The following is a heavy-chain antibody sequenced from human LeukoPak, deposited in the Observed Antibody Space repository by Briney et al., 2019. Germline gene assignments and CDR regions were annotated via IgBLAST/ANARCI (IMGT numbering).Heavy chain of an antibody. D-gene: IGHD3-9*01. CDR3: ARGPRYFDWLFAGSED. CDR1: GGTFSSYA. V-gene: IGHV1-69*13. CDR2: IIPIFGTA. Sequence: SVKVSCKASGGTFSSYAISWVRQAPGQGLEWMGGIIPIFGTANYAQKFQGRVTITADESTSTAYMELSSLRSEDTAVYYCARGPRYFDWLFAGSEDWGQGTLVTVSS. J-gene: IGHJ4*02.